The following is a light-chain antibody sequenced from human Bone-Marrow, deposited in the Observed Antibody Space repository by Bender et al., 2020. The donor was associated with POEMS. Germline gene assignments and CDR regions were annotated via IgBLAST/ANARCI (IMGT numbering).Light chain of an antibody. CDR3: QSADVSGGVV. CDR2: HDT. J-gene: IGLJ2*01. CDR1: ALPKQY. Sequence: SYEVTQSPSVSVSPGQTARITCSGDALPKQYAYGYQQKPGQAPILVIYHDTERPSGIPERFSGSTSGTTVTLTITGVQAEDEADYYCQSADVSGGVVFGGGTKLTVL. V-gene: IGLV3-25*03.